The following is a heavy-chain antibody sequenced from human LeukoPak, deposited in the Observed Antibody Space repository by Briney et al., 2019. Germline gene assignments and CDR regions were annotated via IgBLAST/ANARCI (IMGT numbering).Heavy chain of an antibody. CDR1: GFTFSSYG. Sequence: GRSLRLSCAASGFTFSSYGMHWVRQAPGKGLEWVAVISYDGSNKYYADFVKGRFTISRDNSKNTLYLQMNSLRAEDTAVYYCANQYSSGWYEVDYWGQGTLVTVSS. J-gene: IGHJ4*02. D-gene: IGHD6-19*01. CDR3: ANQYSSGWYEVDY. V-gene: IGHV3-30*18. CDR2: ISYDGSNK.